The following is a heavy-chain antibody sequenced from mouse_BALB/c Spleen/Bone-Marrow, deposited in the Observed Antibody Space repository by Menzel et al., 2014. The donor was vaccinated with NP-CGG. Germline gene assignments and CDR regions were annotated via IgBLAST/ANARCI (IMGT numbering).Heavy chain of an antibody. V-gene: IGHV2-4*02. Sequence: QVQLKESGPGLVQPSQSLSITCTVSGFSLTSYGVHWVRQPPGKGLEWLGVIWSGGSTDYNAAFISRPSISKDNSKSQVFFKMNSLQADDTAIYFCARNKATLYGTSSWFAYWGQGTLVTVSA. J-gene: IGHJ3*01. CDR3: ARNKATLYGTSSWFAY. CDR1: GFSLTSYG. D-gene: IGHD1-1*01. CDR2: IWSGGST.